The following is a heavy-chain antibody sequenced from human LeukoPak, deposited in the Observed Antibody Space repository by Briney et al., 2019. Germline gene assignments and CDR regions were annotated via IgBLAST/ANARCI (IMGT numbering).Heavy chain of an antibody. Sequence: GGSLRLSCAASGFTYSDYYMSWIRQAPGKGLEWVSYISSSGSTIYYADSVKGRFTISRDNAKNSLYLQMNSLRAEDTAVYYCACSYDFWSGPDYWGQGTLVTVSS. V-gene: IGHV3-11*01. J-gene: IGHJ4*02. D-gene: IGHD3-3*01. CDR1: GFTYSDYY. CDR3: ACSYDFWSGPDY. CDR2: ISSSGSTI.